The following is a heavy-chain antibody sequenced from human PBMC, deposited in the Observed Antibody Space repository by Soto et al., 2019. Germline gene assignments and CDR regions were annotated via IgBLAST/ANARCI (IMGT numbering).Heavy chain of an antibody. Sequence: GGSLRLSCAASGFTFSSYAMSWVRQAPGKGLEWVSAISGSGGSTYYADSVKGRFTISRDNSKNTLYLQMNSLRAEDTAVYYCAKTGEKPGGRIAAAGNYYYYYMDVWGKGTTVTVSS. CDR2: ISGSGGST. J-gene: IGHJ6*03. D-gene: IGHD6-13*01. CDR3: AKTGEKPGGRIAAAGNYYYYYMDV. V-gene: IGHV3-23*01. CDR1: GFTFSSYA.